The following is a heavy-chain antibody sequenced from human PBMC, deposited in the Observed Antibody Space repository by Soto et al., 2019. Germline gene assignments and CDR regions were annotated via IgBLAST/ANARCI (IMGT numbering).Heavy chain of an antibody. J-gene: IGHJ6*02. CDR1: GFTFSSYG. V-gene: IGHV3-30*18. D-gene: IGHD4-17*01. CDR3: AKDQEVTVTSYYYYYGMDV. Sequence: GGSLRLSCAASGFTFSSYGMHWVRQAPGKGLEWVAVISYDGSNKYYADSVKGRFTISRDNSKNTLYLQMNSLRAEDTAVYYCAKDQEVTVTSYYYYYGMDVWGQGSTVTVSS. CDR2: ISYDGSNK.